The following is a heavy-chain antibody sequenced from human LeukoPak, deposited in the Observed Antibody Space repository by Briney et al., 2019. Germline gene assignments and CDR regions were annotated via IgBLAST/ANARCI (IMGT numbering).Heavy chain of an antibody. D-gene: IGHD3-10*01. CDR1: GGSISSGFYF. J-gene: IGHJ6*03. V-gene: IGHV4-61*02. CDR3: ARGRGNVLLWFGELLIGHHYYMDV. CDR2: IYTSGST. Sequence: SETLSLTCTVSGGSISSGFYFWSWIRQPAGKGLEWIGRIYTSGSTNYNPSLKGRVTISPDTSKNQFSLKLSSVTAADTAVYYCARGRGNVLLWFGELLIGHHYYMDVRGKGTTVTISS.